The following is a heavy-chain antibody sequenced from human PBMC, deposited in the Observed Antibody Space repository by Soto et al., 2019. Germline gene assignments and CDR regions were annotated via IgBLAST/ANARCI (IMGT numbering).Heavy chain of an antibody. CDR2: INAGNGNT. J-gene: IGHJ6*02. CDR1: GYTFTNYA. V-gene: IGHV1-3*01. CDR3: ARGPLLWGDV. D-gene: IGHD3-10*01. Sequence: QVQLVQSGAEVKKPGASVKVSCEASGYTFTNYAIHWVRQAPGQRLEWMGWINAGNGNTKYSQKFQGRVTITRDTSASTAYMELSSLRSEDTAVYYCARGPLLWGDVWGQGTTVTVSS.